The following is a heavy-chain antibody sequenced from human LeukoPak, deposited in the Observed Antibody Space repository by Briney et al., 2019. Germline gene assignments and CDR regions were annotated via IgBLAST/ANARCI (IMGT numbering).Heavy chain of an antibody. V-gene: IGHV3-21*01. J-gene: IGHJ4*02. CDR2: ISSSSSYI. Sequence: AGGSLRLSCAASGFTFSSYSMNWVRQAPGQGLEWVSSISSSSSYIYYADSVKGRFTISRDNAKNSLYLQMNSLRAEDTAVYYCARPGTPTKSGYQLYWGQGTLVTVSS. D-gene: IGHD3-3*01. CDR3: ARPGTPTKSGYQLY. CDR1: GFTFSSYS.